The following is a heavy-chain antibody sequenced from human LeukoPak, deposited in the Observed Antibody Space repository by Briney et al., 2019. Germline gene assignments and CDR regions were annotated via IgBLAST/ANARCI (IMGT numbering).Heavy chain of an antibody. D-gene: IGHD3-16*02. CDR2: INYFGST. CDR1: GFRFSNYD. Sequence: GSLRLSCAASGFRFSNYDMYWIRQPPGKGLEWIGEINYFGSTNYNPSLKSRVTISGDTSKNQFSLKVNSVTAADTAVYYCARGYRAHQTFYSYHYFDYWGQGTLVTVSS. CDR3: ARGYRAHQTFYSYHYFDY. V-gene: IGHV4-34*01. J-gene: IGHJ4*02.